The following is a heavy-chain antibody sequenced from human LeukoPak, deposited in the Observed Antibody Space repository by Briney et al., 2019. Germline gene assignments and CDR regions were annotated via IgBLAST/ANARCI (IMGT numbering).Heavy chain of an antibody. CDR2: IYPGDSHS. CDR3: ARRSGGAVAGTGYFDY. V-gene: IGHV5-51*01. D-gene: IGHD6-19*01. Sequence: GESLKISCKGSGYSFTSSWIDWVRPMPGKGLEWMGLIYPGDSHSIYSPSFQGQVTFSADKSINTAYLQWSSLKASDTAMYYCARRSGGAVAGTGYFDYWGQGTLVTVSS. J-gene: IGHJ4*02. CDR1: GYSFTSSW.